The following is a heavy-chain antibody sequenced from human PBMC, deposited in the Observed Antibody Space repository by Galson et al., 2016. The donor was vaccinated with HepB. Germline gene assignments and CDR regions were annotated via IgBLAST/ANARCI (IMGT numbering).Heavy chain of an antibody. D-gene: IGHD1-26*01. Sequence: ETLSLTCTVSGASVSSTTYYWTWIRQPPGKGLECIGYIFYGGSTHFNPSLKSRVTMSVDTSNTQFSLNLRSVTAADTAVYYCARGLGATKFAYWGQGTLVTVSS. CDR2: IFYGGST. CDR3: ARGLGATKFAY. V-gene: IGHV4-61*01. CDR1: GASVSSTTYY. J-gene: IGHJ4*02.